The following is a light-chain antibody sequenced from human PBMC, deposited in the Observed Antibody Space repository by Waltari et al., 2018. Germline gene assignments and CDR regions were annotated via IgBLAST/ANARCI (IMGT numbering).Light chain of an antibody. V-gene: IGKV3-20*01. CDR1: QSVSSSY. CDR2: GAS. J-gene: IGKJ1*01. Sequence: EIVLTQSPGTLSLSPGERATLSCRASQSVSSSYLAWYQQKPGQAPRLLIYGASSRATGMPDRFSGSGSETDFTLTISRLEPEDFAVYYCQQYGSSPWTFGQGTKGEIK. CDR3: QQYGSSPWT.